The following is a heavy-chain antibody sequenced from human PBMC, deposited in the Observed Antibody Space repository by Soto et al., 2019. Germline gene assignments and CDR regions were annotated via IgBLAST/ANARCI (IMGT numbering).Heavy chain of an antibody. CDR1: GFSFSSYG. CDR2: VSNEGSIQ. V-gene: IGHV3-30*18. D-gene: IGHD3-16*01. CDR3: AKEGGTLGTSASYGFDY. Sequence: QVQLVESGGGVVQPGGSLRLSCAASGFSFSSYGIHWVRQAPGKGLEWVAVVSNEGSIQYYADSVKGRFTISRDNSANTVFLQMNSLRSEDTAVYYCAKEGGTLGTSASYGFDYWGQGSRVTVSS. J-gene: IGHJ4*02.